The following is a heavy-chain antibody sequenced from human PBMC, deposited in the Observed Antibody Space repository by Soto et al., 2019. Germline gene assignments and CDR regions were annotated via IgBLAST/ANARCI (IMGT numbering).Heavy chain of an antibody. CDR1: GFTFNTYA. D-gene: IGHD2-21*02. V-gene: IGHV3-23*01. CDR2: ISYSGDST. J-gene: IGHJ5*02. CDR3: AKDNGVTASPGFDP. Sequence: EVQLLESGGGLVQPGGSLRLSCAASGFTFNTYAMNWVRQAPGKGLEWVSVISYSGDSTYYADSVKGRFTSSRDNAKNTVYLQMNGLRAEDTAVYYCAKDNGVTASPGFDPWGQGTLVTVSS.